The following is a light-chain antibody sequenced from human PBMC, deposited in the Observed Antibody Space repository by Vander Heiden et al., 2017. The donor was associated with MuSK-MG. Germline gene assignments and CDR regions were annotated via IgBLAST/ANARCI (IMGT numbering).Light chain of an antibody. CDR1: QRVSGTY. J-gene: IGKJ4*01. CDR2: GAS. Sequence: ENVLAQSPGTLSLSPGERATLSCRASQRVSGTYLAWYQRRSGQAPRLLIYGASRRATGVPDRFRGSGSGTDFTLTISRLEPEDYAVYYCHQYGGSFGGGTKVEIK. CDR3: HQYGGS. V-gene: IGKV3-20*01.